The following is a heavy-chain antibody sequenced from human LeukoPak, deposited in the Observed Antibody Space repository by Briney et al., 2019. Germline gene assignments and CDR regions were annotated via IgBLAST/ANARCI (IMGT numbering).Heavy chain of an antibody. Sequence: GGSLRLSCVASGFTFSSYAMSWVRQAPGKGLEWVSVISDSGDRTYYADSVKGRFTISRDNSKNTLYLQVNSLRAEDTAVYYCARDSWAAAGTTEVSYYFDYWGQGTLVTVSS. CDR3: ARDSWAAAGTTEVSYYFDY. V-gene: IGHV3-23*01. CDR1: GFTFSSYA. D-gene: IGHD6-13*01. J-gene: IGHJ4*02. CDR2: ISDSGDRT.